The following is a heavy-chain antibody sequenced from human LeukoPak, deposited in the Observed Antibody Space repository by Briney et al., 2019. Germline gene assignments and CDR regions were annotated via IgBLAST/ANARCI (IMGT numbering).Heavy chain of an antibody. V-gene: IGHV5-51*01. D-gene: IGHD6-6*01. J-gene: IGHJ4*02. Sequence: GGALKISFKGSGCSFISYWIGWGRRMPGKGVEGRGIIYPGDSDTRYSPYFQEQVNISADKSISTAYLQWSSLEALDTAMYYCARHEHSSSSQFDYWGQGTLVTVSS. CDR1: GCSFISYW. CDR2: IYPGDSDT. CDR3: ARHEHSSSSQFDY.